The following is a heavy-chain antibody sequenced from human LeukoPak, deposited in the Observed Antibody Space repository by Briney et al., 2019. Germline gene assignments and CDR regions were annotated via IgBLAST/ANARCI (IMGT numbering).Heavy chain of an antibody. D-gene: IGHD3-3*01. J-gene: IGHJ3*02. V-gene: IGHV4-34*01. CDR1: GGSFSGYY. Sequence: SETLSLTCAVYGGSFSGYYWSWIRQPPGKGLEWIGEINHSGSTNYNPSLKSRVTISVDTSKNQFSLKLSSVTAADTAVYYCARYPEGYDFWSGYYNGDAFDIWGQGTMVTVSS. CDR3: ARYPEGYDFWSGYYNGDAFDI. CDR2: INHSGST.